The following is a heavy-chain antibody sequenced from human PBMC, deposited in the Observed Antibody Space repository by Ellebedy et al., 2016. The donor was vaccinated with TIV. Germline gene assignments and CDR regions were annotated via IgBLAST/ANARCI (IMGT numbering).Heavy chain of an antibody. Sequence: GGSLRLSCVASGFTVRGNYMSWVRQAPGKGLEWVSLIYADGSTFYADSVKDRFTVSRDDSKNILYLQMNNLRALDTAVYHCARDLGSFGDYAFDLWGQGTMVTVSS. CDR2: IYADGST. V-gene: IGHV3-66*01. D-gene: IGHD4-17*01. J-gene: IGHJ3*01. CDR3: ARDLGSFGDYAFDL. CDR1: GFTVRGNY.